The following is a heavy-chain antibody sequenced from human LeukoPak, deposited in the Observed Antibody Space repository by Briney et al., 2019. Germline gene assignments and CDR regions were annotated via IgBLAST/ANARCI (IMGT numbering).Heavy chain of an antibody. CDR3: AREPYYYDSSGYYYGAFDI. CDR1: GFTFDDYG. D-gene: IGHD3-22*01. V-gene: IGHV3-20*04. Sequence: GGSLRLSCAASGFTFDDYGMSWVRQAPGKGLEWVSGINWNGGSTGYADSVKGRSTISRDNAKNSLYLQMNSLRAEDTALYYCAREPYYYDSSGYYYGAFDIWGQGTMVTVSS. CDR2: INWNGGST. J-gene: IGHJ3*02.